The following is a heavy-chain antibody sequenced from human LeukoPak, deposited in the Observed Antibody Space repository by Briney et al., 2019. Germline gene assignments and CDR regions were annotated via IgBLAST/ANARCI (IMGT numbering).Heavy chain of an antibody. CDR2: INNSGST. CDR3: ARGTVGATHLDY. Sequence: SETLSLTCAVYGGSFSGYYWSWIRQPPGKGLEWIGEINNSGSTNYNPSLKSRVTISVDTSKNQFSLKLSSVTAADTAVYYCARGTVGATHLDYWGQGTLVTVSS. D-gene: IGHD1-26*01. CDR1: GGSFSGYY. V-gene: IGHV4-34*01. J-gene: IGHJ4*02.